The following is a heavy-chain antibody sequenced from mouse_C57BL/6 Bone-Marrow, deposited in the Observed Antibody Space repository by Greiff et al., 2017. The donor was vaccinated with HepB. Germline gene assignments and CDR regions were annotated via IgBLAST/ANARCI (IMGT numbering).Heavy chain of an antibody. J-gene: IGHJ1*03. CDR1: GYTFTSYG. D-gene: IGHD1-1*01. CDR2: IYPRSGNT. Sequence: QVQLKQSGAELARPGASVKLSCKASGYTFTSYGISWVKQRTGQGLEWIGEIYPRSGNTYYNEKFKGKATLTADKSSSTAYMELRSLTSEDSAVYFCARSITTVVDWYFDVWGTGTTVTVSS. CDR3: ARSITTVVDWYFDV. V-gene: IGHV1-81*01.